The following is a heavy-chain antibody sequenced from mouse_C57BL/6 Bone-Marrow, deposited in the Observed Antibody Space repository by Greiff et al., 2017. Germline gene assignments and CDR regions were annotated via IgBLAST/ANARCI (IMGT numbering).Heavy chain of an antibody. J-gene: IGHJ2*01. CDR2: IDPSDSYT. CDR1: GYTFTSYW. V-gene: IGHV1-59*01. CDR3: AREGLLWDY. Sequence: QVQLQQPGAELVRPGTSVKLSCKASGYTFTSYWMHWVKQRPGQGLEWIGVIDPSDSYTNYNQKFKGKATLTVDTSSSTAYMQLSSLTSEDSAVYYGAREGLLWDYWGQGTTLTVSS. D-gene: IGHD2-1*01.